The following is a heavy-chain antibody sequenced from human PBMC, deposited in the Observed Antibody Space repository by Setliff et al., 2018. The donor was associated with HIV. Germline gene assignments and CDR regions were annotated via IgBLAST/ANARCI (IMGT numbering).Heavy chain of an antibody. CDR3: AIGTGQTLTEDAFHV. Sequence: ASVKVSCKASGYTFTTSYIHWIRQAPGQGLEWMGLINPSGGARKFAQKFQGRVTMARDTSTTTVYMDLSSLRSDDTAVYYCAIGTGQTLTEDAFHVWGQGTLVTVSS. CDR2: INPSGGAR. D-gene: IGHD3-9*01. CDR1: GYTFTTSY. V-gene: IGHV1-46*01. J-gene: IGHJ3*01.